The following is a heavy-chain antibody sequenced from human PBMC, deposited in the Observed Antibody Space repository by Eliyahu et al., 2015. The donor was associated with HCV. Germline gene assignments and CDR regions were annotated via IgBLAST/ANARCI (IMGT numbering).Heavy chain of an antibody. CDR1: GYTFNTYF. J-gene: IGHJ6*02. V-gene: IGHV1-46*02. CDR3: AKGNCSAPSCFGDHYENYVMDV. D-gene: IGHD2-2*01. Sequence: QVQLVQSGAEVKKPGASVRISCTASGYTFNTYFIHWVRHVPGQGFDWMAVINPSGGRTDYAQNFQGRVAVTGDTSANTIYMDLGSLRSDDTATYYCAKGNCSAPSCFGDHYENYVMDVWGPGTTVTVSS. CDR2: INPSGGRT.